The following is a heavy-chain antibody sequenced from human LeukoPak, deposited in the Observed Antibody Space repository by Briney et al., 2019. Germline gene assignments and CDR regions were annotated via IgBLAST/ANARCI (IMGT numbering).Heavy chain of an antibody. V-gene: IGHV4-59*11. D-gene: IGHD1-26*01. Sequence: PSETLSLTCTVSGGSISSHYWSWIRQPPGKGLEWIGYIYYSGSTNYNPSLKSRVTISVDTSKNQFSLKLSSVTAADTAVYYCARIVGARPYNCFDPWGQGTLVTVSS. J-gene: IGHJ5*02. CDR2: IYYSGST. CDR1: GGSISSHY. CDR3: ARIVGARPYNCFDP.